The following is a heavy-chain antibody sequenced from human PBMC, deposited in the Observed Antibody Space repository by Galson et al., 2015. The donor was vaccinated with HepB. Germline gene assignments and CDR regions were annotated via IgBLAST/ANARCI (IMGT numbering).Heavy chain of an antibody. CDR1: GGSISSSSYY. D-gene: IGHD1-26*01. CDR2: IYYSGST. V-gene: IGHV4-39*01. J-gene: IGHJ5*02. Sequence: ETLSLTCTVSGGSISSSSYYWGWIRQPPGKGLEWIGSIYYSGSTYYNPSLKSRVTISVDTSKNQFSLKLSSVTAAGTAVYYCARHLIWWELLGWFDPWGQGTLVTVSS. CDR3: ARHLIWWELLGWFDP.